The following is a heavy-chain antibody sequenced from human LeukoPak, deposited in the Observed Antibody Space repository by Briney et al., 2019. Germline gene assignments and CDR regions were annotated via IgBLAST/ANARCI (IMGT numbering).Heavy chain of an antibody. D-gene: IGHD6-13*01. Sequence: GGSLRLSCAASGFTFSNAWMTWVRQAPGKGLEWVAVISYDGSNKYYADSVKGRFTISRDNSKNTLYLQMNSLRAEDTAVYYCAKLGMAAAAKGDAFDIWGQGTMVTVSS. CDR3: AKLGMAAAAKGDAFDI. V-gene: IGHV3-30*18. CDR2: ISYDGSNK. CDR1: GFTFSNAW. J-gene: IGHJ3*02.